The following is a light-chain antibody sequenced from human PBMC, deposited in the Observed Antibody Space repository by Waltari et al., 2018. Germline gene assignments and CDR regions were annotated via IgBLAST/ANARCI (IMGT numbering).Light chain of an antibody. CDR1: RSICSS. CDR3: HQTRSLPIT. V-gene: IGKV6-21*02. Sequence: TVRARRSICSSFHWYQQKPDPSPTLLIKYASQSISGVPSRFSGSGSGTDFTLTINSLEGEDAATYYCHQTRSLPITFGQGTRLEI. CDR2: YAS. J-gene: IGKJ5*01.